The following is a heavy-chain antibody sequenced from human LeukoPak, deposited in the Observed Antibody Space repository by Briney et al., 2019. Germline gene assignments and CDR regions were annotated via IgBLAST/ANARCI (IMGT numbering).Heavy chain of an antibody. CDR3: ARSRYYYGSGSYFFNPNDAFDI. V-gene: IGHV1-2*02. Sequence: ASVKVSCKASGYTFTGYYMHWVRQAPGQGLEWMGWINPNSGGTNYAQKFQGRVTMTRDTSISTAYMELSRLRSDDTAVYYCARSRYYYGSGSYFFNPNDAFDIWGQGTMVTVSS. CDR2: INPNSGGT. D-gene: IGHD3-10*01. J-gene: IGHJ3*02. CDR1: GYTFTGYY.